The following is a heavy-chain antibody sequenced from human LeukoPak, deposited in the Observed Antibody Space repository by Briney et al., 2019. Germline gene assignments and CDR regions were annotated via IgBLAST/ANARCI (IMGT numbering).Heavy chain of an antibody. J-gene: IGHJ4*02. Sequence: SETLSLTCTVSGGSISSSSYYWGWVRQPPGKGLEWLGSIYYSGSTYYNPSLKSRVTISVDTSKNQFSLKLSSVTAADTAVYYCARVGRDGYNYVMGYWGQGTLVTVSS. V-gene: IGHV4-39*07. CDR3: ARVGRDGYNYVMGY. CDR2: IYYSGST. D-gene: IGHD5-24*01. CDR1: GGSISSSSYY.